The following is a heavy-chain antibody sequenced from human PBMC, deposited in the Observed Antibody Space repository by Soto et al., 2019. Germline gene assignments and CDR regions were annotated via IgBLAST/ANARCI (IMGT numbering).Heavy chain of an antibody. D-gene: IGHD6-13*01. CDR3: AGGAAADYFDY. V-gene: IGHV4-4*07. CDR1: SGSLRTYY. J-gene: IGHJ4*02. CDR2: IYSTGST. Sequence: PSETLSLTCTVSSGSLRTYYWSWIRQPAGKGLEWIGRIYSTGSTLYNPSLKSRITMSVDTSKNQFSLRLSSVTAADTAVYYCAGGAAADYFDYWGQGTVVTVSS.